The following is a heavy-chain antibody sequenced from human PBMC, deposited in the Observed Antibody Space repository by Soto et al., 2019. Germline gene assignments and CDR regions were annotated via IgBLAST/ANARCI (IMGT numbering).Heavy chain of an antibody. CDR3: ARARGYCTGASCSLFYFYGLDV. Sequence: SETLSLTCTVSGDSITSVTNYWSWIRQSPGKGQEGVGFVFHSGTTFYNPSLQSRVLMSVDTSKNQFSLNVRSLTAADTVVYYWARARGYCTGASCSLFYFYGLDVWGQGTTVTVYS. D-gene: IGHD2-8*02. J-gene: IGHJ6*02. V-gene: IGHV4-30-4*01. CDR1: GDSITSVTNY. CDR2: VFHSGTT.